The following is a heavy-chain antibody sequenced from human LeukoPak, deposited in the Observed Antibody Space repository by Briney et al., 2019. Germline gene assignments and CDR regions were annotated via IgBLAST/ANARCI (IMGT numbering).Heavy chain of an antibody. CDR3: ARQEYCSGGSCYTWFDP. V-gene: IGHV5-51*01. CDR1: GYSINNYW. D-gene: IGHD2-15*01. Sequence: GESLQISCKGSGYSINNYWIGWVRQMPGKGLEWMGIIYPADSDIRYSPSLQGRVTISADKSISTAYLQWSSLKASDTAMYYCARQEYCSGGSCYTWFDPWGQGTLVTVSS. J-gene: IGHJ5*02. CDR2: IYPADSDI.